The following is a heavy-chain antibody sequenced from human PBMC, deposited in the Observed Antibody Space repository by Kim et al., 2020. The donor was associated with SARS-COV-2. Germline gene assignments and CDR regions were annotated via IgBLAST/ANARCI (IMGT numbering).Heavy chain of an antibody. CDR2: IYYSGST. J-gene: IGHJ3*02. Sequence: SETLSLTCTVSGGSISSSSYYWGWIRQPPGKGLEWIGSIYYSGSTYYNPSLKSRVTISVDTSKNQFSLKLSSVTAADTAVYYCARDEPILAVAGSDAFDIWGQGTMVTVSS. CDR1: GGSISSSSYY. V-gene: IGHV4-39*07. D-gene: IGHD6-19*01. CDR3: ARDEPILAVAGSDAFDI.